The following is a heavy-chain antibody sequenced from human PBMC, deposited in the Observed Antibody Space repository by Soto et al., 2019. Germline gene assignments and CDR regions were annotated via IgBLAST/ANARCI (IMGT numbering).Heavy chain of an antibody. CDR2: IYYSGST. J-gene: IGHJ4*02. Sequence: QVQLQESGPGLVKPSQTLSLTCTVSGGSISSGDYYWSWIRQPPGKGLEWIGYIYYSGSTYYNPSLKSRVTISVDTSKNQFSLKLSSVTAADTAVYYCARVSMVRELPQVGNVVLFDYWGREPWSPSPQ. D-gene: IGHD3-10*01. V-gene: IGHV4-30-4*01. CDR3: ARVSMVRELPQVGNVVLFDY. CDR1: GGSISSGDYY.